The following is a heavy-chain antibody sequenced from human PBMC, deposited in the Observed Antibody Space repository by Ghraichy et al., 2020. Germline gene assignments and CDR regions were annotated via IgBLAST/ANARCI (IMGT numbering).Heavy chain of an antibody. V-gene: IGHV4-61*01. D-gene: IGHD2-15*01. Sequence: SETLSLTCTVSGGSVSSGSYYWSWIRQPSGKGLEWIGYIYYSGSTNYNPSLKSRVTISVDTSKNQFSLKLSSVTAADTAVYYCARDSYYSTGGNYFDYWGQGTLVTVSS. CDR3: ARDSYYSTGGNYFDY. CDR2: IYYSGST. J-gene: IGHJ4*02. CDR1: GGSVSSGSYY.